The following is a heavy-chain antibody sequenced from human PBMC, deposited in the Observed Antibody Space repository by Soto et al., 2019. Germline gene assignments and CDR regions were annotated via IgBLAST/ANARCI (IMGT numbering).Heavy chain of an antibody. CDR1: GFTFSSYG. CDR2: IWYDGSNK. J-gene: IGHJ6*02. Sequence: QVQLVESGGGVVQPGRSLRLSCAASGFTFSSYGMHWVRQAPGKGLEWVAVIWYDGSNKYYADSVKGRFTISRDNSENTLYLQMNSLRAEDTAVYYCARKGYCSGGSCYSNYYYGMDVWGQGTTVTVSS. CDR3: ARKGYCSGGSCYSNYYYGMDV. V-gene: IGHV3-33*01. D-gene: IGHD2-15*01.